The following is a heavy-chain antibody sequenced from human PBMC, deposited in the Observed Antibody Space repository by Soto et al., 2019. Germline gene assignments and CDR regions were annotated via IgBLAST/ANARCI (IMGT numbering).Heavy chain of an antibody. D-gene: IGHD3-3*01. Sequence: SQAIPITWAISGDSVAGASAAWNWIRQSPSRGLEWLGRTYYRSKWYNDYAVSVKSRITVTPDTSKNQFSLHLNSVTPEDTAVYYCACFFSCYDDRRNLHSFPARRSSDP. CDR3: ACFFSCYDDRRNLHSFPARRSSDP. CDR2: TYYRSKWYN. CDR1: GDSVAGASAA. J-gene: IGHJ5*02. V-gene: IGHV6-1*01.